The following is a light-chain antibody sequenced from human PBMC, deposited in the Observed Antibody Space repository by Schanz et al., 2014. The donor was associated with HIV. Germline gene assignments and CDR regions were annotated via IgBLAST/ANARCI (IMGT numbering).Light chain of an antibody. CDR3: AAWDDSLKGVV. V-gene: IGLV2-14*01. CDR2: DVR. J-gene: IGLJ2*01. CDR1: SSDVGAYNY. Sequence: QSALTQPASVSGSPGQSITISCTGTSSDVGAYNYVSWYQQRPGTAPKLIIFDVRNRPSGVSNRFSGSKSGNTASLSISGLQAEDEADYYCAAWDDSLKGVVFGGGTKVTVL.